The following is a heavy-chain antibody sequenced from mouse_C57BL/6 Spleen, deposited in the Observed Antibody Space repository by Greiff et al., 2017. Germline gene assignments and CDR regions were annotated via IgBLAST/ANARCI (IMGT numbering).Heavy chain of an antibody. CDR2: IYPGDGDT. J-gene: IGHJ4*01. Sequence: QVQLQQSGAELVKPGASVKISCKASGYAFSSYWMNWVKQRPGKGLEWIGQIYPGDGDTNYNGKFKGKATLTADKSSSTAYMQLSSLTSEDSAVYFCARGDYYGSSYRYAMDYWGQGTSVTVSS. V-gene: IGHV1-80*01. D-gene: IGHD1-1*01. CDR1: GYAFSSYW. CDR3: ARGDYYGSSYRYAMDY.